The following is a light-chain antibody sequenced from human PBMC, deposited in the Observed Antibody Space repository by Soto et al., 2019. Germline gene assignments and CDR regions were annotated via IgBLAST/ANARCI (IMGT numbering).Light chain of an antibody. V-gene: IGKV1-39*01. J-gene: IGKJ5*01. Sequence: IRMTQSPSFLSAAGGERVASTCRASQAISNYLNWYQQKQGKAPNLLIFGAKTLQSGVPSRFSGSGYGTDVTIPIPPLQPEDGRIYDGQQCHATPLTFGQGTRLEIK. CDR3: QQCHATPLT. CDR1: QAISNY. CDR2: GAK.